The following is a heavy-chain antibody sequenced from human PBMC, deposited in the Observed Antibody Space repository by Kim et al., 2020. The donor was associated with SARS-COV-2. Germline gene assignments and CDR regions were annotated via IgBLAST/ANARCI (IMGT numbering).Heavy chain of an antibody. CDR2: ISGDGGST. Sequence: GGSLRLSCAASGFTFDDYAMHWVRQAPGKGLEWVSLISGDGGSTYYADSVKGRFTISRDNSKNSLYLQMNSLRTEDTALYYCAKDRSIAARHHYYYGMDVWGQGTTVTVSS. CDR1: GFTFDDYA. D-gene: IGHD6-6*01. CDR3: AKDRSIAARHHYYYGMDV. J-gene: IGHJ6*02. V-gene: IGHV3-43*02.